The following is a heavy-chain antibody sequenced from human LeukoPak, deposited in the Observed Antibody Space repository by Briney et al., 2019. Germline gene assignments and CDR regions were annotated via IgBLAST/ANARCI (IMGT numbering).Heavy chain of an antibody. Sequence: ASVKVSCKASGYTFNHHGISWGRQAPGQGLEWIGWVSCFNGDTHYAQKFQGRVTMTRDTSTTTAYMELRSLRSDDTALYYCARDPTNTSGRYAYFDFWGQGTLVTVSS. J-gene: IGHJ4*02. D-gene: IGHD6-19*01. CDR3: ARDPTNTSGRYAYFDF. CDR2: VSCFNGDT. V-gene: IGHV1-18*01. CDR1: GYTFNHHG.